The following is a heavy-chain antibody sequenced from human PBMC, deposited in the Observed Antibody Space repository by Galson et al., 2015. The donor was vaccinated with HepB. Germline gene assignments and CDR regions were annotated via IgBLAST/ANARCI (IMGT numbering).Heavy chain of an antibody. CDR1: GYTFTSYG. D-gene: IGHD3-3*01. CDR3: ASCPGGIFGVYGMDV. CDR2: ISAYNGNT. J-gene: IGHJ6*02. V-gene: IGHV1-18*01. Sequence: SVKVSCKASGYTFTSYGISWVRQAPGQGLEWMGWISAYNGNTNYAQKLQGRVTMTTDTSTSTAYMELRSLRSDDTAVYYCASCPGGIFGVYGMDVWGQGTTVTVSS.